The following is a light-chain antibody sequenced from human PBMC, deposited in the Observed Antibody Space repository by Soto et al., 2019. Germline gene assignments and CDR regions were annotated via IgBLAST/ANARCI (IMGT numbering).Light chain of an antibody. CDR1: QSIRSW. V-gene: IGKV1-5*01. J-gene: IGKJ1*01. CDR3: QQYDSFSKT. Sequence: DIQMTQSPSTLSASVGDRVTITCRASQSIRSWLAWYQQKPGKAPQLLIYDASNLESGVPSRFSGSGSGTEFTLTISSLQPDEFATYYCQQYDSFSKTCGRETKMDIK. CDR2: DAS.